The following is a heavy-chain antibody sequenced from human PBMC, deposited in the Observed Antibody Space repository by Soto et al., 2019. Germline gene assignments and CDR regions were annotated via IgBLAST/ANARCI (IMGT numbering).Heavy chain of an antibody. Sequence: EAQLLESGGGLIQPGGSLRLSCAASGFTYSSHGMSWVRQAPGKGLEWIAGLSRGGGITYYADSVKGRFTVSRDNSNTTLDFKLNSLRVEETAMYYCARDGKYRSDGCDFWGQGTMVTVSS. D-gene: IGHD5-12*01. CDR1: GFTYSSHG. V-gene: IGHV3-23*01. J-gene: IGHJ3*01. CDR3: ARDGKYRSDGCDF. CDR2: LSRGGGIT.